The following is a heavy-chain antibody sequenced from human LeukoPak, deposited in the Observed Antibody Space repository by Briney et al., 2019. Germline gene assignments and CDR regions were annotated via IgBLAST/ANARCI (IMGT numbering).Heavy chain of an antibody. V-gene: IGHV3-11*01. Sequence: GGSLRLSCAASGFTFSDYYMSWIRQAPGKGLEWVSYISSSGSTICYADSVKGRFTISRDNAKNSLYLQMNSLRAEDTAVYYCARDTSLLWFGELSYYFDYWGQGTLVTVSS. CDR3: ARDTSLLWFGELSYYFDY. CDR2: ISSSGSTI. J-gene: IGHJ4*02. D-gene: IGHD3-10*01. CDR1: GFTFSDYY.